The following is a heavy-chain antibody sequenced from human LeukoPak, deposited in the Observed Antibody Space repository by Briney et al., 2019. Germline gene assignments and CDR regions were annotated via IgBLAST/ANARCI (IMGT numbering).Heavy chain of an antibody. D-gene: IGHD2-21*02. CDR2: ISSSTSI. V-gene: IGHV3-21*05. Sequence: GGSLRLSCAASGFTFSTYSMNWVRQAPGKGLEWVSYISSSTSIYYADSVKGRFTISRDNAKNSLYLQMNSLRAEDTAVYYCARGDFRGDNWGQGTLVTVSS. CDR1: GFTFSTYS. J-gene: IGHJ4*02. CDR3: ARGDFRGDN.